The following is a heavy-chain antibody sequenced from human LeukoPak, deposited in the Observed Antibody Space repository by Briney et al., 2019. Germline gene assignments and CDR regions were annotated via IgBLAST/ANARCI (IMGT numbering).Heavy chain of an antibody. CDR3: ARHPRPSGWYLDY. CDR1: GGSISSSSYY. J-gene: IGHJ4*02. V-gene: IGHV4-39*01. CDR2: IYYSGST. D-gene: IGHD6-19*01. Sequence: SETLSLTCAVYGGSISSSSYYWGWIRQPPGKGLEWIGSIYYSGSTYYNPSLKSRVTISVDTSRNQFSLKLSSVTAPDTAVYYCARHPRPSGWYLDYWGQGTLVTVSS.